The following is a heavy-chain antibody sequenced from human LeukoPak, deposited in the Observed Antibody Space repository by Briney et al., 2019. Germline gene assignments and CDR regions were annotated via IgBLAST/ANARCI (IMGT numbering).Heavy chain of an antibody. CDR1: GGSFSGYY. J-gene: IGHJ4*02. CDR3: ARAPYYYDSSGQNY. D-gene: IGHD3-22*01. V-gene: IGHV4-34*01. CDR2: INHSGST. Sequence: SETLSLTCAVYGGSFSGYYWSWIRQPPGKGLEWIGEINHSGSTDYNPSLKSRVTISVDTSKNQFSLKLSSVTAADTAVYYCARAPYYYDSSGQNYWGQGTLVTVSS.